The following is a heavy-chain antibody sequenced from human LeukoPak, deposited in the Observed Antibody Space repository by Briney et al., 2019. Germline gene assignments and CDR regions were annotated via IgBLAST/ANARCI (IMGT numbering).Heavy chain of an antibody. J-gene: IGHJ6*03. D-gene: IGHD2-15*01. CDR3: ASRVATIAHYYYMDV. CDR2: INHSGST. CDR1: GGSFSGYY. Sequence: SETLSLTCAVYGGSFSGYYWSWIRQSPGKGLEWIGEINHSGSTNYNPSLKSRVTISVDTSKNQFSLKLSSVTAADTAVYYCASRVATIAHYYYMDVWGKGTTVTVSS. V-gene: IGHV4-34*01.